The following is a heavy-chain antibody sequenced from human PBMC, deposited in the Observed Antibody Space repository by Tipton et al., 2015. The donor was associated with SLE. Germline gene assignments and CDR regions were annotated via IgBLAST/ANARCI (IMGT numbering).Heavy chain of an antibody. J-gene: IGHJ4*02. V-gene: IGHV3-30*04. CDR2: ISYDGSNK. CDR3: AREQLAFDY. D-gene: IGHD6-13*01. CDR1: GFTFSNYA. Sequence: SLRLSCAASGFTFSNYALHWVRQAPGKGLEWVAFISYDGSNKYYADSVKGRFTISRDNSKTTLYLQMNSLRAEDTAVYYCAREQLAFDYWGQGALVTVSS.